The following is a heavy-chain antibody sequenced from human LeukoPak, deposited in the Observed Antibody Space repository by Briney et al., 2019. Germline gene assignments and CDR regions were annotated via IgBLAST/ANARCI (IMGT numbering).Heavy chain of an antibody. CDR3: ARLGDVEVNGGTLDC. CDR2: IFCSGKS. Sequence: SETLSLTCTVSGGSISGNYYWGWIRQPPGKGLEWIGSIFCSGKSNYNPSLKNRVSVSVDTSKNQFFLKLTSVTVADTAVYFCARLGDVEVNGGTLDCWGRGTLVTVSS. CDR1: GGSISGNYY. D-gene: IGHD3-16*01. J-gene: IGHJ4*02. V-gene: IGHV4-39*01.